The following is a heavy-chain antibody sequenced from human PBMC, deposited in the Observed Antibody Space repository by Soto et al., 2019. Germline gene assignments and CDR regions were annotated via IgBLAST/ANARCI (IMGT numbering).Heavy chain of an antibody. J-gene: IGHJ2*01. CDR2: IGTVGDA. CDR1: GFTFSNSD. Sequence: EVNLVESGGGLVQPGGSLRLSCAASGFTFSNSDMHWVRQSAGKGLEWLSGIGTVGDAYYPPSVRGRFTISRENAKNSLYLQMHGLRAEDTAVYFCARGTGAQLTYFDLWGRGTLVTVSS. V-gene: IGHV3-13*01. D-gene: IGHD7-27*01. CDR3: ARGTGAQLTYFDL.